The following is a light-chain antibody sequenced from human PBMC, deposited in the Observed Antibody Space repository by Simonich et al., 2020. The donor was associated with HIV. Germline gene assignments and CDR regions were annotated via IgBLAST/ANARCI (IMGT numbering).Light chain of an antibody. V-gene: IGKV1-39*01. CDR2: AAS. CDR3: QQSYSSLWT. J-gene: IGKJ1*01. Sequence: DIQMTQSPSSLSASVGDRVTASSRASQSISSYLNWYQQKPGKAPKLLIYAASSLQRGVPSRVSGSASGTDFTRTISSLQHEDFATYYCQQSYSSLWTFGQGTKVEIK. CDR1: QSISSY.